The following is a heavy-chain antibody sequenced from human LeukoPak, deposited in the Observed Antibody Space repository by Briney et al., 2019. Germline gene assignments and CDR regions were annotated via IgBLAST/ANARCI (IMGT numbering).Heavy chain of an antibody. CDR3: ARDSRSSNWYTNWFAP. CDR1: GGSVSSGSDY. V-gene: IGHV4-61*01. J-gene: IGHJ5*02. D-gene: IGHD6-13*01. Sequence: SETLSLTCTVSGGSVSSGSDYWSWIRQPPGKGLEWIGYIYYSESTNYNPSLKSGVTISVDTSKNQFSLKLSSVTAAATGVYYCARDSRSSNWYTNWFAPWGQGTPVTVSS. CDR2: IYYSEST.